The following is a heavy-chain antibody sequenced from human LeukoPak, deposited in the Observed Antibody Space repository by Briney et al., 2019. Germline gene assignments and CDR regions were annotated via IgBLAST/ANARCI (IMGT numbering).Heavy chain of an antibody. V-gene: IGHV1-69*13. J-gene: IGHJ4*02. Sequence: ASVKVSCKASGGTFSSYAISWVRQAPGQGLEWMGGIIPIFGTANYAQKIQGRVTITADESTSTAYMELSSLRSEDTAVYYCARDRRDSNYVFDYWGQGTLVTVSS. CDR2: IIPIFGTA. CDR3: ARDRRDSNYVFDY. CDR1: GGTFSSYA. D-gene: IGHD4-11*01.